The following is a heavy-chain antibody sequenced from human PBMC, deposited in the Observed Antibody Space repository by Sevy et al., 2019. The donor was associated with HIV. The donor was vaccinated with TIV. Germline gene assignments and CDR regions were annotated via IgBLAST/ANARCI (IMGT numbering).Heavy chain of an antibody. CDR3: ARVGYCSGGSCGLEGYYYYGMDV. CDR1: GGTFSSYA. J-gene: IGHJ6*01. Sequence: ASVKVSCKASGGTFSSYAISWVRQAPGQGLEWMGGIIPIFGTANYAQKFQGRVTITADESTSTAYMELSSLRSEDTAVYYCARVGYCSGGSCGLEGYYYYGMDVWGHGTTVTVSS. V-gene: IGHV1-69*13. CDR2: IIPIFGTA. D-gene: IGHD2-15*01.